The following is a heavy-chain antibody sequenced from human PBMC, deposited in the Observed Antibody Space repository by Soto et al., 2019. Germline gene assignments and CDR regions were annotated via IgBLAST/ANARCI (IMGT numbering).Heavy chain of an antibody. J-gene: IGHJ4*02. V-gene: IGHV3-21*01. Sequence: GGSLRLSCAASGFTFSSYSMNWVRQAPGKGLEWVSSISSSSSYIYYADSVKGRFTISRDNAKNSLYLQMNSLRAEDTAVYYCASRYDFWSGPPDYWGQGTLVTVSS. CDR1: GFTFSSYS. CDR2: ISSSSSYI. D-gene: IGHD3-3*01. CDR3: ASRYDFWSGPPDY.